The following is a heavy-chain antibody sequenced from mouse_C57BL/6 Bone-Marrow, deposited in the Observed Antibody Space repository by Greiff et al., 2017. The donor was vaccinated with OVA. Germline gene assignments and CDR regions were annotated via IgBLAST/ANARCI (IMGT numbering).Heavy chain of an antibody. D-gene: IGHD2-5*01. Sequence: VQLQQSGPELVKPGASVKISCKASGYAFSSSWMNWVKQRPGKGLEWIGRIYPGDGDTNYNGKFKGKATLTADKSSSTAYMQLSSLTSEDSAVYCCARSGSNDFDYWGQGTTLTVSS. V-gene: IGHV1-82*01. CDR3: ARSGSNDFDY. CDR1: GYAFSSSW. CDR2: IYPGDGDT. J-gene: IGHJ2*01.